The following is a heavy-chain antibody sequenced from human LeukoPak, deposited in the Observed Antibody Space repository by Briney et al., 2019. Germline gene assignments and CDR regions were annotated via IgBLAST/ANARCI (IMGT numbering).Heavy chain of an antibody. CDR1: GFTFSSYA. Sequence: GGSLRLSCAASGFTFSSYAMSWVRQAPGKGLEWVSAISGSGGSTYYADSVKGRFTISRDNSKNTLYLQMNSLRAEGTAVYYCAKFRVVTTFFWFDPWGQGTLVTVSS. CDR2: ISGSGGST. J-gene: IGHJ5*02. V-gene: IGHV3-23*01. CDR3: AKFRVVTTFFWFDP. D-gene: IGHD2-21*02.